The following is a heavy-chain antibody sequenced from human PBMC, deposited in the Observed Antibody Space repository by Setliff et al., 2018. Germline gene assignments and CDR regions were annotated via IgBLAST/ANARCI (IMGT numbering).Heavy chain of an antibody. CDR1: GGTFSNYG. CDR2: VIPTLLGPA. J-gene: IGHJ6*03. CDR3: ARLPARRRYYYYMDV. V-gene: IGHV1-69*10. Sequence: SVKVSCKTSGGTFSNYGFSWVRQAPGQGLEWMGGVIPTLLGPANYAQKFQGRVTITADQSTSTVFMELSSLTSEDTAVYYCARLPARRRYYYYMDVWGGGITVTVSS. D-gene: IGHD6-6*01.